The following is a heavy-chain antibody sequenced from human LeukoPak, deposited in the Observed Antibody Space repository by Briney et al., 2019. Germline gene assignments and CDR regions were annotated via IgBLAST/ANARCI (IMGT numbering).Heavy chain of an antibody. Sequence: GASVKVSCKASGYTFTGYYMHWVRQAPGQGLEWMGWINPNSGGTNYAQKFQGRVTMTRDTSISTAYMELSRLRSEDTAVYYCARTRAYDIVGADDAFDIWGQGTMVTVSS. V-gene: IGHV1-2*02. D-gene: IGHD1-26*01. J-gene: IGHJ3*02. CDR2: INPNSGGT. CDR3: ARTRAYDIVGADDAFDI. CDR1: GYTFTGYY.